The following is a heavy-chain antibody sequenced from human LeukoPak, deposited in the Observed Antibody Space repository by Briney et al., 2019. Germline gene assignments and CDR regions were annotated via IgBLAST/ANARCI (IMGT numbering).Heavy chain of an antibody. CDR3: ARAAARVTRAFDI. CDR1: GGSISSSY. V-gene: IGHV4-59*08. Sequence: PSETLSLTCTVSGGSISSSYWSWIRQSPGRGLEWIAYIYYIGSTNYNPSLKSRVTISMDTSKNQFSLKLSSVTAADTAVYYCARAAARVTRAFDIWGQGTMVTVSS. CDR2: IYYIGST. D-gene: IGHD4-11*01. J-gene: IGHJ3*02.